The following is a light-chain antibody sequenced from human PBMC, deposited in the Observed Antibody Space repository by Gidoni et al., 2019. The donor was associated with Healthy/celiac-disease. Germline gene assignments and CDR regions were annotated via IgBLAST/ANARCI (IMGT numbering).Light chain of an antibody. CDR2: CAS. Sequence: LMTPSPDSLSVSLRARATINCKSSQSGLSSSNNKNYLAWYQQKPGQPPKLLIYCASTRESGVPDRFSGSGSGTDFTLTISSLQAEDVAVYYCQKYYSTPRTFGQGTKVEIK. CDR3: QKYYSTPRT. CDR1: QSGLSSSNNKNY. V-gene: IGKV4-1*01. J-gene: IGKJ1*01.